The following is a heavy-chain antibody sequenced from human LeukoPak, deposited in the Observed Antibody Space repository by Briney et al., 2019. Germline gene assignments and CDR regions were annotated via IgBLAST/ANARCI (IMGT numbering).Heavy chain of an antibody. Sequence: PGGSLRLSCAASGFTFSSYGMHWVRQAPGKGLEWVSSISSSGTYIYYADSVKGRFTVSRDNAKNSLYLQMNSLRAEDTAVYYCARDQGAQPFDYWGQGTLVTVSS. V-gene: IGHV3-21*01. CDR1: GFTFSSYG. CDR2: ISSSGTYI. J-gene: IGHJ4*02. CDR3: ARDQGAQPFDY.